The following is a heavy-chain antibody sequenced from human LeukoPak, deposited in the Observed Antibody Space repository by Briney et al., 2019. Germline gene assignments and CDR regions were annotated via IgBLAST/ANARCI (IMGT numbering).Heavy chain of an antibody. V-gene: IGHV1-2*02. Sequence: GASVKVSCKASGYTFTGYYMHWARQAPGQGLEWMGWINPNSGGTNYAQKFQGRVAMTRDTSISTAYMELSRLRSDDTAVYYCAATYQLPPRFDYWGQGTLVTVSS. J-gene: IGHJ4*02. CDR1: GYTFTGYY. CDR2: INPNSGGT. D-gene: IGHD2-2*01. CDR3: AATYQLPPRFDY.